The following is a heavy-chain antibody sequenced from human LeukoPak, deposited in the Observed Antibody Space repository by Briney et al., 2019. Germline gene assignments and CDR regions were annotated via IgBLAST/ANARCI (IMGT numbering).Heavy chain of an antibody. CDR2: ISYDGSNK. V-gene: IGHV3-30*01. CDR1: GFTFSSYA. D-gene: IGHD6-6*01. Sequence: GGSLRLACAASGFTFSSYAMHWVRQAPGKGLEWVAVISYDGSNKYYADSVKGRFTISRDNSKNTLYLQMNSLRAEDTAVYYCAREGAARPNYYYMDVWGKGTTVTVSS. J-gene: IGHJ6*03. CDR3: AREGAARPNYYYMDV.